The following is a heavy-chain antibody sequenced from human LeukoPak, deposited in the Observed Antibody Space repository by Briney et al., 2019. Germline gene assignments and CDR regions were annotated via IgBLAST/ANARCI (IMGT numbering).Heavy chain of an antibody. Sequence: SETLSLTCTVSGGSTRVITTSGSRQPPGKGLEWIGYIYYSGSTNYNPSLKSRVTISVDTSKNQVSLKLSSMTAADTAVYYCARHGFYSRSLGYYYFAYWGQGTLVTASS. J-gene: IGHJ4*02. CDR2: IYYSGST. CDR1: GGSTRVITT. D-gene: IGHD3-22*01. V-gene: IGHV4-59*08. CDR3: ARHGFYSRSLGYYYFAY.